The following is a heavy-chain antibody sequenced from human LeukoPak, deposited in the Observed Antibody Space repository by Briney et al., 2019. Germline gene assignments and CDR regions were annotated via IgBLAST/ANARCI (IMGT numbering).Heavy chain of an antibody. CDR3: AKGLRGSGSYYLN. Sequence: GGSLRLSCAASGFTFSSYAMNWVRQAPGKGLEWVSVIGGSDGYTDYADSVKGRFTISRDNSKNTLYLQMNSLRAEDTAVYYCAKGLRGSGSYYLNCGQGTLVTVSS. D-gene: IGHD3-10*01. CDR2: IGGSDGYT. CDR1: GFTFSSYA. V-gene: IGHV3-23*01. J-gene: IGHJ4*02.